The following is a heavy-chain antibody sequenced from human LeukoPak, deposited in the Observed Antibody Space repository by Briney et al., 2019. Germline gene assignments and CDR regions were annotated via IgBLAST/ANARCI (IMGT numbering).Heavy chain of an antibody. V-gene: IGHV3-7*01. CDR2: KKQDVSEK. D-gene: IGHD6-13*01. Sequence: GGSLRLSCAASGFIFSSYWMSWVRQAPGKGLEWVANKKQDVSEKYYVDSVKGRFTISRDNSKNTLYLQMSGLRAEDTAVYYCARDPSSWYFDYWGQGTLVTVSS. CDR1: GFIFSSYW. J-gene: IGHJ4*02. CDR3: ARDPSSWYFDY.